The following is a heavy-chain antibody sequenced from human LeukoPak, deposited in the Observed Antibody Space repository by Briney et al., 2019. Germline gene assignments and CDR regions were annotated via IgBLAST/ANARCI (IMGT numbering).Heavy chain of an antibody. CDR1: GGSFSGYY. CDR2: INHSGST. Sequence: SETLSLTCAVYGGSFSGYYWSWIRQPPGKGLEWIGEINHSGSTNYNPSLKSRVTISVDTSKNQFSLKLSSVTPADTAVYYCARVALYYDFWSGYSGWNWFDPWGQGTLVTVSS. V-gene: IGHV4-34*01. J-gene: IGHJ5*02. CDR3: ARVALYYDFWSGYSGWNWFDP. D-gene: IGHD3-3*01.